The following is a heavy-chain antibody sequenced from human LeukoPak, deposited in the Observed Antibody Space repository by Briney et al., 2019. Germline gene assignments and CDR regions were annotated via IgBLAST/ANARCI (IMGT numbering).Heavy chain of an antibody. Sequence: GRSLRLSCAASGFTFSSYGMHWVRQAPGKGLEWVAIISYDGSNKYYADSVKGRFTISRDNSKSTLYLQMNSLRAEDTAVYYCAKRGESSSWYFDYWGQGTLVTVSS. CDR2: ISYDGSNK. D-gene: IGHD6-13*01. CDR3: AKRGESSSWYFDY. V-gene: IGHV3-30*18. J-gene: IGHJ4*02. CDR1: GFTFSSYG.